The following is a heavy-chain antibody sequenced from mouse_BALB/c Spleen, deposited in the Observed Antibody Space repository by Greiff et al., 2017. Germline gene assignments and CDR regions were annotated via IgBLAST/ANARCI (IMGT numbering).Heavy chain of an antibody. CDR3: ARDYYGSSSAWFAY. CDR2: ISDGGSYT. Sequence: EVQGVESGGGLVKPGGSLKLSCAASGFTFSDYYMYWVRQTPEKRLEWVATISDGGSYTYYPDSVKGRFTISRDNAKNNLYLQMSSLKSEDTAMYYCARDYYGSSSAWFAYWGQGTLVTVSA. V-gene: IGHV5-4*02. D-gene: IGHD1-1*01. CDR1: GFTFSDYY. J-gene: IGHJ3*01.